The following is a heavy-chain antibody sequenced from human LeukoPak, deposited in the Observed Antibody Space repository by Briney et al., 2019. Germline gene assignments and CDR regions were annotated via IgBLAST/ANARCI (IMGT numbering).Heavy chain of an antibody. D-gene: IGHD2-2*01. V-gene: IGHV3-30*04. Sequence: GGSLRLSCAASGFTFSSYAMHWVRQAPGKGLEWVAVISYDGSNKYYADSVKGRFTISRDNAKNSLYLQMNSLRAEDTALYYCARAGYCSSTSCSYYMDVWGKGTTVTVSS. CDR1: GFTFSSYA. J-gene: IGHJ6*03. CDR3: ARAGYCSSTSCSYYMDV. CDR2: ISYDGSNK.